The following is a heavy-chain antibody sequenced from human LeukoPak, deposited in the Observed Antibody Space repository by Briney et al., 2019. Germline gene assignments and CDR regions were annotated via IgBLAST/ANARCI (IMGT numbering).Heavy chain of an antibody. CDR2: IIPIFGTA. J-gene: IGHJ6*03. V-gene: IGHV1-69*13. D-gene: IGHD3-22*01. Sequence: SVKVSCKASGGTFSSYAISWVRQAPGQGLEWMGGIIPIFGTANYAQKFQGRVTITADESTSTAYMELSSLRSEDTAVYYCARMVYYDSSGYYYYYYMDVWGKGTTVTVSS. CDR3: ARMVYYDSSGYYYYYYMDV. CDR1: GGTFSSYA.